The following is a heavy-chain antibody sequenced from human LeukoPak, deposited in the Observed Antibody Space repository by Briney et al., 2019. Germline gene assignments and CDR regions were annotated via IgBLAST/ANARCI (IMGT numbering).Heavy chain of an antibody. J-gene: IGHJ4*02. Sequence: GGSLRLSCAASGFTFSGCGMHWVRQAPGQGLEWVAVVSYDGSNKYYADSVKGRFTISRDNSKNTLYLQMNTLRAEDTAVYYCAKAGLGMATPMDLWGQGILVTVSS. CDR1: GFTFSGCG. CDR3: AKAGLGMATPMDL. CDR2: VSYDGSNK. D-gene: IGHD5-24*01. V-gene: IGHV3-30*18.